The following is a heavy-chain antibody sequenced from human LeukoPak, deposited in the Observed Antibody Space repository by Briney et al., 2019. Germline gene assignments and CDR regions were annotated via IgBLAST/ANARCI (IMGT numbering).Heavy chain of an antibody. CDR3: ERVPPPYYYDISGYHFDY. V-gene: IGHV3-74*01. CDR2: INSDGSST. D-gene: IGHD3-22*01. Sequence: GGSLRLSCAASGFTLSSYWMHWVRQAPGKGLVWVSRINSDGSSTSYADSVKGRFTISRDNAKNTLYLQMNSLRAEDTAVYYCERVPPPYYYDISGYHFDYWGREPWVTVPS. CDR1: GFTLSSYW. J-gene: IGHJ4*02.